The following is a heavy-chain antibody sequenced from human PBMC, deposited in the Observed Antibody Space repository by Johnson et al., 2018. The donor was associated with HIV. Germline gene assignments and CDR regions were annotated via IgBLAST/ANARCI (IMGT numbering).Heavy chain of an antibody. CDR3: ARERATLFCRASGAAFNV. CDR2: IRYDGSNK. V-gene: IGHV3-30*02. Sequence: QMLLVESGGGVVQPGGSLRLSCAASGLTLSRCDMHWVRQAPGKGLEWVAFIRYDGSNKYYEDSVKGRFTISRDNSKNTLYLQMNSLRADDTAVYYCARERATLFCRASGAAFNVWGQGTMVTVSS. CDR1: GLTLSRCD. D-gene: IGHD3-9*01. J-gene: IGHJ3*01.